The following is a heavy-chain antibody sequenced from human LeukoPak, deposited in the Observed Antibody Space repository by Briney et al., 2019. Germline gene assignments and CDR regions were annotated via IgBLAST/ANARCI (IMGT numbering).Heavy chain of an antibody. J-gene: IGHJ3*02. Sequence: ASVKVSCKGSGYTFSNYGINWVRQVPGQGLEWMGWIGAYNGYTIYADNLQGRVTVTTDTSTSTAHMELRSLRSDDTAVYYCAREGVYAPDPSSYHRDAFDIWGQGTLVIVSS. CDR3: AREGVYAPDPSSYHRDAFDI. D-gene: IGHD2/OR15-2a*01. CDR1: GYTFSNYG. V-gene: IGHV1-18*01. CDR2: IGAYNGYT.